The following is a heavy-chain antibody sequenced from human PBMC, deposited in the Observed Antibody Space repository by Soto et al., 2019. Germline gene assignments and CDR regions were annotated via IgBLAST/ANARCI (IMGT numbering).Heavy chain of an antibody. CDR1: GYSFTSYY. D-gene: IGHD2-15*01. CDR3: ARMGCSGGSCYAVDS. J-gene: IGHJ4*02. V-gene: IGHV1-46*01. CDR2: INPSSST. Sequence: ASVKVSCKASGYSFTSYYIHWVRQAPGQGLEWMGIINPSSSTTYAQKFQGRVTMTRDTSTSTVYMELSSLRSEDTAVYYCARMGCSGGSCYAVDSWGQGTLVTVSS.